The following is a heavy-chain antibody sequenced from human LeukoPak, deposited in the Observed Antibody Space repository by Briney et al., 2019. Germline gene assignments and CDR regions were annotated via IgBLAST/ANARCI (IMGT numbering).Heavy chain of an antibody. CDR2: INYGGSSS. CDR3: GRVALDTSMIHY. V-gene: IGHV3-74*01. Sequence: GGSLRLSCAASGFSFSSYWMHWVRQAPGKGLVWVSRINYGGSSSSYADSAKGRFTISRDDAENSLYLQMNSLRVEDTAVYYCGRVALDTSMIHYWGQGTLVTVSS. CDR1: GFSFSSYW. D-gene: IGHD5-18*01. J-gene: IGHJ4*02.